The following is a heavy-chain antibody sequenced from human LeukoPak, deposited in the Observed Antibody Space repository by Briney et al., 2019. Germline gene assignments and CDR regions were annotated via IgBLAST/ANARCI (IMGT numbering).Heavy chain of an antibody. CDR1: GYTFTNYY. D-gene: IGHD3-22*01. V-gene: IGHV1-46*01. J-gene: IGHJ3*02. CDR2: IYPRGGST. Sequence: ASVKVSCKSSGYTFTNYYIHWVRQAPGQGLEWMGTIYPRGGSTSYAQKFQGRLTMTRDMSTSTVYMDLSNLRSEDTALYYCARDLPSLDYYDSSGAFDIWGQGTMVTVSS. CDR3: ARDLPSLDYYDSSGAFDI.